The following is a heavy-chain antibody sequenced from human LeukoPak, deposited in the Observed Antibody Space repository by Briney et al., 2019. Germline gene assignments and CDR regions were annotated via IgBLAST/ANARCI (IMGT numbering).Heavy chain of an antibody. CDR3: ASGGGRNSGSYSFVDAFDT. J-gene: IGHJ3*02. CDR2: IYHSGST. Sequence: SETLSLTCTVSGGSLSSGGYYWSWIRQPPGKGLEWIGYIYHSGSTYYNPSLKSRVTISVDRSKNQFSLKLSSVTAADTAVYYCASGGGRNSGSYSFVDAFDTWGQGTMVTVSS. V-gene: IGHV4-30-2*01. D-gene: IGHD1-26*01. CDR1: GGSLSSGGYY.